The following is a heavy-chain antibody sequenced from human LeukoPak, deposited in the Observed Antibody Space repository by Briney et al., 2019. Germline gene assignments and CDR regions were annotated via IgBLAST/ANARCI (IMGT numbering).Heavy chain of an antibody. CDR2: IWYDGSNK. J-gene: IGHJ4*02. Sequence: GGSLRLSCVASGFTFTDHPMNWVRQAPGKGLEWVAVIWYDGSNKYYADSVKGRFTISRDNSKNTLYLQMNSLRAEDTAVYYCASLGYTDYRGQGTLVTVSS. CDR3: ASLGYTDY. V-gene: IGHV3-33*08. D-gene: IGHD5-18*01. CDR1: GFTFTDHP.